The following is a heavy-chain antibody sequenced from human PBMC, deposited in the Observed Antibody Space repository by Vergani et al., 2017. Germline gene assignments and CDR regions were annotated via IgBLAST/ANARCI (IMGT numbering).Heavy chain of an antibody. D-gene: IGHD6-19*01. Sequence: QVQLQESGPGLVKPSETLSLTCTVSGGSISSYYWSWIRQPPGKGLEWIGEIYHSGSTNYNPSLKSRVTISVDKSKNQFSLKLSSVTAADTAVYYCARDLGQWLVRDTGYWGQGTLVTVSS. J-gene: IGHJ4*02. CDR1: GGSISSYY. CDR3: ARDLGQWLVRDTGY. V-gene: IGHV4-59*12. CDR2: IYHSGST.